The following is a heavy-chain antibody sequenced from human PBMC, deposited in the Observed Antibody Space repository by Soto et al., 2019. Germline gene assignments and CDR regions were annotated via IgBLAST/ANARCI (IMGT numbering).Heavy chain of an antibody. J-gene: IGHJ4*02. D-gene: IGHD3-3*01. CDR2: ISEDDITT. CDR1: GFTFSDFY. Sequence: QVQLVESGGGLVKTGGSLRLSCAVTGFTFSDFYMSWIRQVPGQGLEWVASISEDDITTDYADSLKGRFTISRDNTKNSLYLPMSCLRAEGTAVYYCAREAPYYDFRGAEPTVFYYWEQATLIPVYS. V-gene: IGHV3-11*01. CDR3: AREAPYYDFRGAEPTVFYY.